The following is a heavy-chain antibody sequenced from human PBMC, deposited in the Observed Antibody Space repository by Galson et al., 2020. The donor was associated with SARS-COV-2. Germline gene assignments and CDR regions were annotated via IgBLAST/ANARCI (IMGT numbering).Heavy chain of an antibody. CDR1: GFTFSSYG. J-gene: IGHJ4*02. CDR2: IRYDGSNK. D-gene: IGHD3-16*02. Sequence: QLGGYRRLSCAASGFTFSSYGMHWVRQAPGEGLEWVAVIRYDGSNKYYAESVKGRFTISRDNSKNTLYLQMNSLRAEDTAVYYCNSDLRLGELSHGWGQGTLVTVSS. V-gene: IGHV3-33*01. CDR3: NSDLRLGELSHG.